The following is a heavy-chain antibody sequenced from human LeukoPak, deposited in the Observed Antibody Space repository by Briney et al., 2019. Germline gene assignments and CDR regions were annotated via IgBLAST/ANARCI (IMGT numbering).Heavy chain of an antibody. J-gene: IGHJ4*02. CDR3: ATGAGSSWYFYY. D-gene: IGHD6-13*01. V-gene: IGHV3-23*01. CDR2: ISGSGTTT. CDR1: GFTFTSYA. Sequence: AGGSLRLSCAASGFTFTSYAMSWVRQAPGKGLEWVSGISGSGTTTYYADSVKGRFTISRDNSKNTLYLQMNSLRAKDTAVYYCATGAGSSWYFYYWGQGTLVTVSS.